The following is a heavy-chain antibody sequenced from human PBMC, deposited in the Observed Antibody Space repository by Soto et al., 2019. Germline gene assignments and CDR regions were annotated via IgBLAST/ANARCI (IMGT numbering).Heavy chain of an antibody. CDR1: GFTFDDYA. CDR2: ISWNSGSI. D-gene: IGHD5-12*01. V-gene: IGHV3-9*01. CDR3: AKDSIVATNTPSFDY. J-gene: IGHJ4*02. Sequence: SLRLSCAASGFTFDDYAMHWVRQAPGKGLEWVSGISWNSGSIGYADSVKGRFTISRDNAKNSLYLQMNSLRAEDTALYYCAKDSIVATNTPSFDYWGQGTLVTVSS.